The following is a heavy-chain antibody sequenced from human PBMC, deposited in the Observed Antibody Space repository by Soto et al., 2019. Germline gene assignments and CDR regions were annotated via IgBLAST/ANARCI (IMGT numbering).Heavy chain of an antibody. D-gene: IGHD2-21*01. J-gene: IGHJ3*02. V-gene: IGHV3-23*01. Sequence: AGGSLRLSCTASGFSFSTSAMSWVRQAPGQGLEWVASISENGGSRGGTYYADSVKGRFTISRDNSKNTLYLQVDSLRGADSAIYYCASAKAVVIAALGIWGQGTLVTVSS. CDR2: ISENGGSRGGT. CDR3: ASAKAVVIAALGI. CDR1: GFSFSTSA.